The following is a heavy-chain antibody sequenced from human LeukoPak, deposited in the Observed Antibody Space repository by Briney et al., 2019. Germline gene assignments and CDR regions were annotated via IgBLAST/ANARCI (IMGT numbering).Heavy chain of an antibody. Sequence: PGRSLRLSCAASGFTFSSYSMNWVRQAPGKGLEWVSSISSSSSYIYYADSVKGRFTISRDNAKNSLYLQMNSLRAEDTAVYYCARDRTAAAGMVDYWGQGTLVTVSS. CDR3: ARDRTAAAGMVDY. J-gene: IGHJ4*02. CDR2: ISSSSSYI. CDR1: GFTFSSYS. D-gene: IGHD6-13*01. V-gene: IGHV3-21*01.